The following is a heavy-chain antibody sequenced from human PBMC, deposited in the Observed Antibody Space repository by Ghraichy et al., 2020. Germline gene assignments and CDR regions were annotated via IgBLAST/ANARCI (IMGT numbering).Heavy chain of an antibody. CDR2: IYYSGST. Sequence: SETLSLTCTVSGGSISSYYWSWIRQPPGKGLEWIGYIYYSGSTNYNPSLKSRVTISVDTSKNQFSLKLSSVTAADTAVYYCARVGTPEGDLDYWGQGTLVTVSS. D-gene: IGHD3-10*01. J-gene: IGHJ4*02. V-gene: IGHV4-59*01. CDR3: ARVGTPEGDLDY. CDR1: GGSISSYY.